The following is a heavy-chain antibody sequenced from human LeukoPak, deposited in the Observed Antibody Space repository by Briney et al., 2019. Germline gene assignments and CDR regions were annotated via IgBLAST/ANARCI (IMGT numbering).Heavy chain of an antibody. J-gene: IGHJ4*02. V-gene: IGHV3-66*01. CDR2: VYSGGNT. D-gene: IGHD3-22*01. CDR3: ARGGSSYNDDSSGYYFDY. CDR1: GFTVSSNY. Sequence: GGSLRLSCAASGFTVSSNYMSWVRQAPGKGLEWVSVVYSGGNTYYGDSVRGRFTISRDNSKNTLYLQMNSLRAEDTAVYYCARGGSSYNDDSSGYYFDYWGQGTLVTVSS.